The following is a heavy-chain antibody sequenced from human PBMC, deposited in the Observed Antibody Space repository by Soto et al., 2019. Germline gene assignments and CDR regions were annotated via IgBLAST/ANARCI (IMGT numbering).Heavy chain of an antibody. Sequence: GASVKVSCKASGYTFTIYYLHWVRQAPGQGLERMGIINPSGGSTTYAQKFQGRVTTIPADESTSTAYMELRSRRSEDTAVYYCARDRLDYYDSSGPPSGGMDVCGQGTTVTVSS. D-gene: IGHD3-22*01. CDR3: ARDRLDYYDSSGPPSGGMDV. CDR2: INPSGGST. CDR1: GYTFTIYY. J-gene: IGHJ6*02. V-gene: IGHV1-46*01.